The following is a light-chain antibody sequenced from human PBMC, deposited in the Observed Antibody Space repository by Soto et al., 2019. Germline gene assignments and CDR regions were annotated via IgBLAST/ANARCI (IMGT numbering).Light chain of an antibody. CDR2: DAS. CDR1: QSVSSY. CDR3: QQYNNWPRT. V-gene: IGKV3-11*01. Sequence: IVLTQSPATLSLCPGERATLSCRASQSVSSYLAWYQQKPGQAPRLLIYDASNRATGIPARFSGSGSGTDFTLTISSLEPEDFAVYYCQQYNNWPRTFGQGTKVDIK. J-gene: IGKJ1*01.